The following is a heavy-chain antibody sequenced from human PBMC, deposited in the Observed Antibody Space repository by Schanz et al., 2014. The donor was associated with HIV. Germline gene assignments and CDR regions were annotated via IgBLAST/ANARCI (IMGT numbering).Heavy chain of an antibody. J-gene: IGHJ3*02. V-gene: IGHV1-2*02. CDR1: GYTFTGYY. D-gene: IGHD6-13*01. Sequence: QVQLVQSGAEVKKPGASVKVSCKASGYTFTGYYMHWVRQAPGQGLEWMGWINPNSGATDSAQKFQGRVTMSMDTSISTAYMEVRSLRSDDTALYFCARDLVDSSTWYDAFDIWGQGTKVTVSS. CDR2: INPNSGAT. CDR3: ARDLVDSSTWYDAFDI.